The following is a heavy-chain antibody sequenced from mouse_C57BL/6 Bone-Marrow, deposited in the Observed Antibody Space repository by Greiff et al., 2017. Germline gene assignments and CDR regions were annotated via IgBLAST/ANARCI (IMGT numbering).Heavy chain of an antibody. CDR1: GYTFTSYW. D-gene: IGHD2-5*01. Sequence: QVQLQQPGAELVMPGASVKLSCKASGYTFTSYWMHWVKQMPGQGLEWIGEIDPSDSYTNYNQKFKGKSTLTVDKSSSTAYMQLSSLTSEDSAVYYCGRGAYYSNYRFAYWGQGTLVTVSA. CDR3: GRGAYYSNYRFAY. J-gene: IGHJ3*01. V-gene: IGHV1-69*01. CDR2: IDPSDSYT.